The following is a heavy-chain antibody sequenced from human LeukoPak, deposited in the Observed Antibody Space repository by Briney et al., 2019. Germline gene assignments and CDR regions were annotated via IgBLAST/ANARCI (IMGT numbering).Heavy chain of an antibody. Sequence: PGGSLRLSCAASGFTFSSYAMSWVRQAPGKGLEWVSAISSSGGSTYYADSVKGRFTISRDNSKNTLYLQMNSLRAEDTAVYYCAKDVFGWEQEFDYWGQGTLVTVSS. CDR1: GFTFSSYA. D-gene: IGHD1-26*01. V-gene: IGHV3-23*01. CDR2: ISSSGGST. CDR3: AKDVFGWEQEFDY. J-gene: IGHJ4*02.